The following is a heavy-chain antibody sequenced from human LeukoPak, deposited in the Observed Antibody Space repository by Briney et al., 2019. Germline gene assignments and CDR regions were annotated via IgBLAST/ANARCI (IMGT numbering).Heavy chain of an antibody. D-gene: IGHD3-16*01. Sequence: ASVKVSCKASGYTFTGYYIHWVRQATGQGLEWMGWMNPNSGNTGYAQKFQGRVTITRNTSISTAYMELSSLRSEDTAVYYCARWGWRSQGYWGQGTLVTVSS. CDR3: ARWGWRSQGY. V-gene: IGHV1-8*03. CDR1: GYTFTGYY. J-gene: IGHJ4*02. CDR2: MNPNSGNT.